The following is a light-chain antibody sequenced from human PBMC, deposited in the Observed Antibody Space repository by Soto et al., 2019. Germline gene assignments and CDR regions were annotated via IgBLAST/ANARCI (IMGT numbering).Light chain of an antibody. CDR1: SSDFGSYSV. V-gene: IGLV2-23*01. CDR3: HSYARSILV. Sequence: QSALTQPASVSGSPGQSITISCTGTSSDFGSYSVVSWYQQHPGKAPKLLIYEGTKRPSWVSNRFSGSESGNTASLTISGLQAEDEADYYCHSYARSILVFGGGTKVTVL. CDR2: EGT. J-gene: IGLJ3*02.